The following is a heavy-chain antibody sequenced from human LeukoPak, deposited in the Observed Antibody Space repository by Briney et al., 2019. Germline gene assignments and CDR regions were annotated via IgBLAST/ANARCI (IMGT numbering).Heavy chain of an antibody. D-gene: IGHD6-19*01. CDR1: GGSISSSSYY. J-gene: IGHJ5*02. Sequence: PSETLSLTCTVSGGSISSSSYYWGWIRQPPGKGLEWIGSIHYSGSTYYNPSLKSRVTISVDTAKNQFSLKLHSVTAADTAVYYCARQGYSSGWTRDWFDPWGQGTLVTVSS. V-gene: IGHV4-39*01. CDR3: ARQGYSSGWTRDWFDP. CDR2: IHYSGST.